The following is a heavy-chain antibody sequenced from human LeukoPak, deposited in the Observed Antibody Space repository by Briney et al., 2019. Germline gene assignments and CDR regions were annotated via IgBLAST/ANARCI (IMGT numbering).Heavy chain of an antibody. CDR1: GYTFTGYY. CDR3: ATPNLIPAAGSPSSPRSGSYYDFDY. Sequence: ASVKVSCKASGYTFTGYYMHWVRQAPGQGLEWMGWINPNSGGTNYAQKFQGRVTMTRDTSISTAYMELSSLRSDDTAVYYCATPNLIPAAGSPSSPRSGSYYDFDYWGQGTLVTVSS. D-gene: IGHD1-26*01. J-gene: IGHJ4*02. V-gene: IGHV1-2*02. CDR2: INPNSGGT.